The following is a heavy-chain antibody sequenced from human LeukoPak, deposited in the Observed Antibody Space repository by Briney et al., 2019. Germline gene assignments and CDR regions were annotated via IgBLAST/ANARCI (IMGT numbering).Heavy chain of an antibody. CDR1: GFTVSSNY. CDR3: ASWTTVVTPHAFDI. Sequence: GGSLRLSCAASGFTVSSNYMSWVRQAPGKGLEWVSVIYSGGSTYYADSVKSRFTISRDNSKNTLYLQMNSLRAEDTAVYYCASWTTVVTPHAFDIWGQGTMVTVSS. D-gene: IGHD4-23*01. CDR2: IYSGGST. V-gene: IGHV3-53*01. J-gene: IGHJ3*02.